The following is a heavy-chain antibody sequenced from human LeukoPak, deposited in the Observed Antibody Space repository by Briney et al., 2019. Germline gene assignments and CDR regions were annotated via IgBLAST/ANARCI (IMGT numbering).Heavy chain of an antibody. CDR1: GFTFSRYA. J-gene: IGHJ4*02. D-gene: IGHD1-26*01. CDR3: ARGSQWDLLGSCDY. V-gene: IGHV3-23*01. Sequence: PGGSLRLSCGGAGFTFSRYALSWVRQVPGKGLEWVSTIYESGDRTSYADSVKGRFTISRDNAKNSLSLQMNSLRAEDTAVYYCARGSQWDLLGSCDYWGQGTLVTVSS. CDR2: IYESGDRT.